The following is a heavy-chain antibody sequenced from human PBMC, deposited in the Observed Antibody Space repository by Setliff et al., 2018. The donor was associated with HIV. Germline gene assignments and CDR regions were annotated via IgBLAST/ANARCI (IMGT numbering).Heavy chain of an antibody. D-gene: IGHD2-15*01. CDR3: AHKSLEVAVTHFDY. CDR2: VYWDDDK. V-gene: IGHV2-5*02. J-gene: IGHJ4*02. CDR1: GFSLSTSGVG. Sequence: SGPTLVNPTQTLTLTCIFSGFSLSTSGVGVTWIRQPPGKALEWLAIVYWDDDKRYHPSLKSRLAITRDTSINQVVLTMTNTGPMDTGTYYCAHKSLEVAVTHFDYWGQGALVTVSS.